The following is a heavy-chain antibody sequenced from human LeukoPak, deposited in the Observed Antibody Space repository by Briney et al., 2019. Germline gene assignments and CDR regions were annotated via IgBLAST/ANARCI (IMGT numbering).Heavy chain of an antibody. Sequence: ASVKVSCKASGYTFTGYYMHSVRQTPGQGREWMGWIKPNSGGTNYAQKFQGRVTMTRDTSISTAYMELSRLRSDDTAVYYCARDSLQLWSIAYWGEGTLVTVSS. CDR1: GYTFTGYY. CDR3: ARDSLQLWSIAY. CDR2: IKPNSGGT. V-gene: IGHV1-2*02. D-gene: IGHD5-18*01. J-gene: IGHJ4*02.